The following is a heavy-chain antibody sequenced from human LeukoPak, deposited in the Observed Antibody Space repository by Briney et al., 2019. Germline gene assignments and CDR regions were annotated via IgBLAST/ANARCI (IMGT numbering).Heavy chain of an antibody. CDR3: ARVGDHYHWYLDL. J-gene: IGHJ2*01. CDR2: LYSGGTT. Sequence: GGSLTLSCEGSGFDVSANYKNWVRQAPGKGLEWVSILYSGGTTYYADSVKGRFTVSRESSKNTLLLHMTSLRAEDTAVYYCARVGDHYHWYLDLWGRGTLVTASS. V-gene: IGHV3-53*01. D-gene: IGHD3-10*01. CDR1: GFDVSANY.